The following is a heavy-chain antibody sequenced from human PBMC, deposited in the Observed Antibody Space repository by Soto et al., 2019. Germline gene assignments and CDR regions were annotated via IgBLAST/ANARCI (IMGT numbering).Heavy chain of an antibody. CDR2: VSHRGTA. V-gene: IGHV4-30-2*01. D-gene: IGHD6-19*01. Sequence: LDLEESGSRLVKPSETLSLTCAVSGGSIDSTAYSLSWIRQPPGKGLEWIGYVSHRGTAYSIPSLNGRLTLSMDSSQTQFSLKLTSVTAADSAVYYCARIHWSQSSLDYWGRGILVTVSS. J-gene: IGHJ4*02. CDR3: ARIHWSQSSLDY. CDR1: GGSIDSTAYS.